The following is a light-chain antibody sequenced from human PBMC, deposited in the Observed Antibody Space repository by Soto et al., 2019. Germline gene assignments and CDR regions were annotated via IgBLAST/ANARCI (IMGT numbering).Light chain of an antibody. CDR3: QQYGSSPPIT. J-gene: IGKJ5*01. V-gene: IGKV3-20*01. CDR1: QSVSSSY. CDR2: GAS. Sequence: EIVLTQSPGTLSLSPGERATLSCRASQSVSSSYLAWYQQKPGQAPRLLIYGASSRAAGIPGRFSGSESWTDFNLTISRLEPEAFAVYYCQQYGSSPPITFGQGTRLEIK.